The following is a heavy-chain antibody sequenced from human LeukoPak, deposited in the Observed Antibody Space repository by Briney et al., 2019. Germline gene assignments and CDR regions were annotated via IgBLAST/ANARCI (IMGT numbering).Heavy chain of an antibody. CDR3: ARRLTNWGSGYFDY. D-gene: IGHD7-27*01. V-gene: IGHV4-4*09. Sequence: SETLSLTCAVYGGSFSGYYWSWIRQPPGKGLEWIGYIYTSGSTNYNPSLKSRVTISVDTSRNQFSLKLSSVTAADTAVYYCARRLTNWGSGYFDYWGQGTLVTVSS. CDR2: IYTSGST. CDR1: GGSFSGYY. J-gene: IGHJ4*02.